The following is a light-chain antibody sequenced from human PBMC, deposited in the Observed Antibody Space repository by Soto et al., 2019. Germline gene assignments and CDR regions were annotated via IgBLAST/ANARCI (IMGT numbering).Light chain of an antibody. V-gene: IGLV2-14*01. CDR1: SSDVGGYNS. CDR2: DVT. Sequence: QSVLTQPASVSGSPGQSITISCTGTSSDVGGYNSVSWYRQYPGKAPKLIIFDVTDRPSGISTRFSGSKSGNTASLPISGLQAEDEAVFYCTSYTRSSTTVFGTGTKLTVL. CDR3: TSYTRSSTTV. J-gene: IGLJ1*01.